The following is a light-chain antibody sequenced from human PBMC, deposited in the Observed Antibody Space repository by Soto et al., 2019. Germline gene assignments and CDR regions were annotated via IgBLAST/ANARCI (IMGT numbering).Light chain of an antibody. CDR3: QQYDSSPRT. J-gene: IGKJ1*01. CDR2: GAS. CDR1: QSVSTRS. V-gene: IGKV3-20*01. Sequence: EIVLTQSPGTLSLSPGERATLSCRASQSVSTRSLAWYQQKPGQAPRLLISGASSRAADIPDRFSGSGSGTDFTLTINRLEPEDFAVSYCQQYDSSPRTFGQGTKVE.